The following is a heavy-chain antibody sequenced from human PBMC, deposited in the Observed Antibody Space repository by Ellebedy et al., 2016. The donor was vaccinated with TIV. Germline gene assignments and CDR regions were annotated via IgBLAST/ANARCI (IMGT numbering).Heavy chain of an antibody. V-gene: IGHV4-31*03. D-gene: IGHD3-22*01. CDR3: ARSSPYSDGSGLDG. CDR2: ILYYGNT. J-gene: IGHJ4*02. CDR1: GGSMNGLTYY. Sequence: SETLSLXCTVSGGSMNGLTYYWSWVRQHPGMGLEWIGYILYYGNTFYSPSLRSRVSISMDTSQNTFSMKLTALTAADTAVYYCARSSPYSDGSGLDGWGRGTLVIVSS.